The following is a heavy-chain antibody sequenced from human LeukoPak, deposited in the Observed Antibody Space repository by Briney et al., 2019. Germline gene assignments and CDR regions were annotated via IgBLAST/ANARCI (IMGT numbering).Heavy chain of an antibody. D-gene: IGHD6-13*01. CDR2: IYHSGST. CDR3: ARASDSSSFY. CDR1: GYSISSGYY. J-gene: IGHJ4*02. V-gene: IGHV4-38-2*02. Sequence: SETLSLTCTVSGYSISSGYYWGWIRQPPGKGLEGIGSIYHSGSTYYNPSLKSRVTISVDTSRNQFSLKLSSVTAADTAVYYCARASDSSSFYWGQGTLVTVSS.